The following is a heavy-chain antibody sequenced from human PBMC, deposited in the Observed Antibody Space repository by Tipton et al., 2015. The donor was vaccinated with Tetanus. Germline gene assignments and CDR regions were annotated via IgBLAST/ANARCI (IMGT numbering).Heavy chain of an antibody. V-gene: IGHV1-69*01. D-gene: IGHD6-25*01. CDR1: GGPFYKHG. CDR2: IIPASGAT. J-gene: IGHJ4*02. CDR3: VRDRAAAGGSDY. Sequence: QVQLVQSGPEVKKPGSSVKVSCKSSGGPFYKHGIDWVRQAPGQGLEWMGGIIPASGATNYAHKFQGRVTMTADASTTTVHMELSNLRSDDTAVYYCVRDRAAAGGSDYWGQGTLVTV.